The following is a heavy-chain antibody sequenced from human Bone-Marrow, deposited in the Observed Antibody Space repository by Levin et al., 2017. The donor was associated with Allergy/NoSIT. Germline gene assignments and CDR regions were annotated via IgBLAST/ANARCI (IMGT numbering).Heavy chain of an antibody. CDR3: ARDAPTDTAMVTLMTAFDI. D-gene: IGHD5-18*01. CDR1: GFTFSSYA. Sequence: PGGSLRLSCAASGFTFSSYAMHWVRQAPGKGLEWVAVISYDGSNKYYADSVKGRFTISRDNSKNTLYLQMNSLRAEDTAVYYCARDAPTDTAMVTLMTAFDIWGQGTMVTVSS. CDR2: ISYDGSNK. J-gene: IGHJ3*02. V-gene: IGHV3-30-3*01.